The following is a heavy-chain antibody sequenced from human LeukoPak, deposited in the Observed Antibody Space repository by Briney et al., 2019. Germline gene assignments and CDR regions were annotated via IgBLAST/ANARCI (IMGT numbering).Heavy chain of an antibody. Sequence: SETLSLTCTVSGYSISSGHYWGWIRQPPGKGLEWIGNIYHSGSTFYNPSLKSRVTMSVDTSKNQFSLKVSSVTAADTAVYYCARVLDYYGSGTYSFDYWGQGTLVTVSS. CDR3: ARVLDYYGSGTYSFDY. V-gene: IGHV4-38-2*02. J-gene: IGHJ4*02. CDR2: IYHSGST. D-gene: IGHD3-10*01. CDR1: GYSISSGHY.